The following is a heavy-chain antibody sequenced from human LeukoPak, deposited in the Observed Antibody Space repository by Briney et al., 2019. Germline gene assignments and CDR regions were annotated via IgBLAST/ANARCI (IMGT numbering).Heavy chain of an antibody. CDR1: GFTFSSYA. Sequence: GGSLRLSCAASGFTFSSYAMTWVRQAPGQGLEWVSTISGSDGSTYYADSVQGRFTISRDNSKNTLYLQMNSLRAEDTAVYYCAKEDSNYVSYYYGMDVWGQGTTVTVSS. CDR2: ISGSDGST. J-gene: IGHJ6*02. V-gene: IGHV3-23*01. D-gene: IGHD4-11*01. CDR3: AKEDSNYVSYYYGMDV.